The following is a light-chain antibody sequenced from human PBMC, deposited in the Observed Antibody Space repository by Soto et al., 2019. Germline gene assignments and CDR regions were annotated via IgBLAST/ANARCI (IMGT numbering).Light chain of an antibody. CDR3: QQSYSRPLT. J-gene: IGKJ3*01. V-gene: IGKV3-11*01. Sequence: EIVLTQSPATLSLSPGERATLSCRASQSVSSYLAWYQQKPGQAPRLLIYDASNRATGIPARFSGSGSGTDFTLTISSLEPEDFATYYCQQSYSRPLTFGPGTKVEIK. CDR2: DAS. CDR1: QSVSSY.